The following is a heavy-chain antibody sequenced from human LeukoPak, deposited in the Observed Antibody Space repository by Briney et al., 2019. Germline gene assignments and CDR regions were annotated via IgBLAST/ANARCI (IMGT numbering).Heavy chain of an antibody. Sequence: SETLSLTCTVSGGSISSGDYYWSWIRQPPGKGLEWIGYIYYSGSTNYNPSLKSRVTISVDTSKNQFSLKLSSVTAADTAVYYCARTISGSYYDYWGQGTLVTVSS. D-gene: IGHD1-26*01. CDR1: GGSISSGDYY. CDR2: IYYSGST. V-gene: IGHV4-61*08. CDR3: ARTISGSYYDY. J-gene: IGHJ4*02.